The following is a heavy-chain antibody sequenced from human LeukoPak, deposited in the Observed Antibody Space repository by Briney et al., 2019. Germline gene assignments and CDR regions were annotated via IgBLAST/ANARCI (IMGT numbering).Heavy chain of an antibody. Sequence: SETLSLTCTVSGGSISSTTDYWGWVRQPPGKGLEWIGSIFYSGTTYYNPSLKSRVTISVDTSKNQFSLKLSSVTAADTAVYYCARHTLVRARNAFDIWGQGTMVTVSS. J-gene: IGHJ3*02. CDR1: GGSISSTTDY. V-gene: IGHV4-39*01. D-gene: IGHD6-6*01. CDR2: IFYSGTT. CDR3: ARHTLVRARNAFDI.